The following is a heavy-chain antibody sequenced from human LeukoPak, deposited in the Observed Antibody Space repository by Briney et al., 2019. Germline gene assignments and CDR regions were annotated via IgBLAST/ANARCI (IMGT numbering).Heavy chain of an antibody. D-gene: IGHD6-13*01. CDR3: ARSSSSDWYFDL. J-gene: IGHJ2*01. Sequence: SVKVSCKASGGTFSSYAISWVRQVPGQGLEWMGGIIPIFGTANYAQKFQGRVTITTDESTSTAYMELSSLRSEDTAVYYCARSSSSDWYFDLWGRGTLVTVSS. CDR1: GGTFSSYA. CDR2: IIPIFGTA. V-gene: IGHV1-69*05.